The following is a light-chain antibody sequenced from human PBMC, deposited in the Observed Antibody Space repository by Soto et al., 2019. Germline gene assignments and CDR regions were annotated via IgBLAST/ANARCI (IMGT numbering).Light chain of an antibody. CDR1: YSNIGAGYE. CDR3: QSYDSSLSGSGV. Sequence: QSALTQPPSVSGAPGQRVTISCTGSYSNIGAGYEVHWYQQIPGTAPKLLISGHNNRPSGVPDRFFGSKSGTSASLTIIGLQAEDEADYYCQSYDSSLSGSGVFGGGTKVTVL. CDR2: GHN. V-gene: IGLV1-40*01. J-gene: IGLJ3*02.